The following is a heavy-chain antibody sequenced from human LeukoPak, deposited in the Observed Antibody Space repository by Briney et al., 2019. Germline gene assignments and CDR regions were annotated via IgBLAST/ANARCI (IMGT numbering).Heavy chain of an antibody. CDR3: ARLARDIVVVPAAPGGAFDI. Sequence: SQTLSLTSTVSGGSISSYYWSWIRQPPGKGPGWIGYIYTIGSTNYNPSLKSRVTISVDTSKNQFSLKLSSVTAGDTGVYYWARLARDIVVVPAAPGGAFDIWGQGTMVSVSS. CDR1: GGSISSYY. D-gene: IGHD2-2*01. J-gene: IGHJ3*02. V-gene: IGHV4-4*09. CDR2: IYTIGST.